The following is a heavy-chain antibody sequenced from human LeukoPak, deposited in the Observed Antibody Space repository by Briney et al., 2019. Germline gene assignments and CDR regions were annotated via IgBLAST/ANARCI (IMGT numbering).Heavy chain of an antibody. Sequence: SETLSLTCTVSGGSISSYYWSWIRQPPGEGLEWIGYIYYSGSTNYNPSLKSRVTISVDTSKNQFSLKLSSVTAADTAVYYCATTDDYGDYVRAFDIWGQGTMVTVSS. CDR1: GGSISSYY. D-gene: IGHD4-17*01. J-gene: IGHJ3*02. CDR3: ATTDDYGDYVRAFDI. CDR2: IYYSGST. V-gene: IGHV4-59*01.